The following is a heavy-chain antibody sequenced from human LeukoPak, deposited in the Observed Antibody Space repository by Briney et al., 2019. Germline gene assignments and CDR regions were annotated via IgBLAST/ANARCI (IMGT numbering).Heavy chain of an antibody. CDR3: ARDRSRGPSYNWFDP. CDR2: IYYSGST. CDR1: GGSVSSGSYY. Sequence: SETLSLTCTVSGGSVSSGSYYWSWIRQPPGKGLEWIGYIYYSGSTNYNPSLKSRVTISVDTSKNQFSLKLSSVTAEDTAVYYCARDRSRGPSYNWFDPWGQGTLVTVSS. J-gene: IGHJ5*02. V-gene: IGHV4-61*01. D-gene: IGHD2-2*01.